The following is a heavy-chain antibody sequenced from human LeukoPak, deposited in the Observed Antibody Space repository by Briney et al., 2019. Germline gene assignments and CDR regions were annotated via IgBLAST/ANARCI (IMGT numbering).Heavy chain of an antibody. D-gene: IGHD3-10*01. V-gene: IGHV1-18*01. CDR2: NSAYNGKT. CDR1: GYTFTSYG. Sequence: ASVKVSCKASGYTFTSYGISWVRQGPGKGLECMGWNSAYNGKTNYAQKLQGRVTMTTDTSTSTAYMELRSLRSDATAVYYCARDRKLNYGCNPESAFDIWGQGIMVTVSS. CDR3: ARDRKLNYGCNPESAFDI. J-gene: IGHJ3*02.